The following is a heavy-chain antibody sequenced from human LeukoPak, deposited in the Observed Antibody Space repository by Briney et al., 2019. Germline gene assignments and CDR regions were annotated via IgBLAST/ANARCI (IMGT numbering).Heavy chain of an antibody. J-gene: IGHJ5*02. V-gene: IGHV3-23*01. CDR3: AKDGSGIAVAES. CDR1: GFTFNNYG. Sequence: PGGSLRLSCVASGFTFNNYGMNWVRQSPGKGLEWVSVISNSAAITDYVDSVKGRFIISRDNSKNTLYLQMNSLRADDTALYFCAKDGSGIAVAESWGQGTLVTVSS. D-gene: IGHD6-19*01. CDR2: ISNSAAIT.